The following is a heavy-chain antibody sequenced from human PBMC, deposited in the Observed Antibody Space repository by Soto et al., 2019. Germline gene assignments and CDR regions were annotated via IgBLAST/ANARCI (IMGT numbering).Heavy chain of an antibody. Sequence: SETLSLTCTVSGGSISSYYWSWIRQPPGKGLEWIGYIYYSGSTNYNPSLKSRVTISVDTSKNQFSLKLSSVTAADTAVYYCARDIHRYCSSTSCYRFDPWGQGTLVTVSS. D-gene: IGHD2-2*02. J-gene: IGHJ5*02. CDR1: GGSISSYY. CDR2: IYYSGST. V-gene: IGHV4-59*12. CDR3: ARDIHRYCSSTSCYRFDP.